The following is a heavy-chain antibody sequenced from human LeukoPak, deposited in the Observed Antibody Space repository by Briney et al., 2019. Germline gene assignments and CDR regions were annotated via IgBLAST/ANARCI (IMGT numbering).Heavy chain of an antibody. CDR1: GGSFSGYY. D-gene: IGHD6-25*01. J-gene: IGHJ4*02. Sequence: SETLSLTCAVYGGSFSGYYWSWIRQPPGKGLEWIGEINHSGSTNYNPSLKSRVTISVDTSKNQFSLKLSSVTAAGTAVYSCEGLDQYSSVIRDWGQGTLVTVSS. CDR2: INHSGST. V-gene: IGHV4-34*01. CDR3: EGLDQYSSVIRD.